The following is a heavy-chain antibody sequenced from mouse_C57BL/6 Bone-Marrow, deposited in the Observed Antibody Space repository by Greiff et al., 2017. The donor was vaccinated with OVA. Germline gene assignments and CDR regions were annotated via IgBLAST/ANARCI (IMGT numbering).Heavy chain of an antibody. CDR1: GFTFSDYG. J-gene: IGHJ4*01. D-gene: IGHD2-3*01. CDR3: ARRWLLRAMDY. Sequence: DVKLVESGGGLVKPGGSLKLSCAASGFTFSDYGMHWVRQAPEKGLEWVAYISSGSSTIYYADTVKGRFTISRDNAKNTLFLQMTSLRSEDTAMYYCARRWLLRAMDYRGQGTSVTVSS. CDR2: ISSGSSTI. V-gene: IGHV5-17*01.